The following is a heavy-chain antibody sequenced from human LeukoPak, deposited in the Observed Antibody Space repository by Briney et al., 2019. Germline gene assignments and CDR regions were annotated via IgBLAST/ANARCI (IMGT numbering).Heavy chain of an antibody. CDR3: AKSLVRWAFDY. V-gene: IGHV3-21*04. CDR2: ISSSSSYI. J-gene: IGHJ4*02. CDR1: GFTFSSYS. Sequence: GGSLRLSCAASGFTFSSYSMDWVRQAPGKGLEWVSSISSSSSYIYYADSVKGRFTISRDNSKNTLYLQMNYLRAEDTALYYCAKSLVRWAFDYWGQGTLVTVSS. D-gene: IGHD4-23*01.